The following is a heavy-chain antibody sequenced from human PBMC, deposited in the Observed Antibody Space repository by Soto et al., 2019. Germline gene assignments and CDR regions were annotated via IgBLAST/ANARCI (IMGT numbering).Heavy chain of an antibody. CDR3: AKDAVYNDGLWLMDS. CDR1: GFTISTFA. D-gene: IGHD2-21*01. J-gene: IGHJ4*02. Sequence: GGSLRLSCAASGFTISTFAMTVVRKAPGKGLESVCGMTGSGATIHYADSVKGRFTISKDNSRNVLYLQMDYLRDEDTAVYYCAKDAVYNDGLWLMDSWGQGTLVTVSS. CDR2: MTGSGATI. V-gene: IGHV3-23*01.